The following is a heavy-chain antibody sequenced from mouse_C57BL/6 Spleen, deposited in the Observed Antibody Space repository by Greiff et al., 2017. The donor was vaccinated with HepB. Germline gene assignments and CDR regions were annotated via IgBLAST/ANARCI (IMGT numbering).Heavy chain of an antibody. Sequence: HVQLQQSGAELARPGASVKLSCKASGYTFTSYGISWVKQRTGQGLEWIGEIYPRSGNTYYNEKFKGKATLTADKSSSTAYMELRSLTSEDSAVYFCARRPDGYYWYFDVWGTGTTVTVSS. CDR2: IYPRSGNT. D-gene: IGHD2-3*01. V-gene: IGHV1-81*01. CDR1: GYTFTSYG. J-gene: IGHJ1*03. CDR3: ARRPDGYYWYFDV.